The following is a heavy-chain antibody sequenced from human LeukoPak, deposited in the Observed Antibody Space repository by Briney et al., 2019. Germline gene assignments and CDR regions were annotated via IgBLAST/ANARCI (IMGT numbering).Heavy chain of an antibody. Sequence: GGSLRLSCAASGFTVSSNYMSWVRQAPGKGLEWVSVIYSGGSTYYADSVKGRFTISRDNSKNTPYLQMNSLRAEDTAVYYCARDGTREYSYGYPYYYYGMDVWGQGTTVTVSS. CDR2: IYSGGST. D-gene: IGHD5-18*01. V-gene: IGHV3-53*01. CDR3: ARDGTREYSYGYPYYYYGMDV. J-gene: IGHJ6*02. CDR1: GFTVSSNY.